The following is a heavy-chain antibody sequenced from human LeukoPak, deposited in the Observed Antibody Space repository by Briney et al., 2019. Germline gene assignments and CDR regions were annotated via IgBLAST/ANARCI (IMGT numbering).Heavy chain of an antibody. V-gene: IGHV3-9*01. CDR3: ARDTGD. CDR1: GFTFDDYA. CDR2: ISWNSGSI. J-gene: IGHJ4*02. Sequence: GGSLRLSCAASGFTFDDYAMHWVRQAPGKGLEWVSGISWNSGSIGYADSVKGRFTISRDNAKNSLYLQMNSLRAEDTAVYYCARDTGDWGQGTLVTVSS.